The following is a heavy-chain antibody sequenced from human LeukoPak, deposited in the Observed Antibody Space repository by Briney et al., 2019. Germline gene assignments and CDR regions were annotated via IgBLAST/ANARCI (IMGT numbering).Heavy chain of an antibody. D-gene: IGHD1-26*01. Sequence: GGFLRLSCAASGFTFSSYAMSWVRQAPEKGLEWVSTISGSGGSTYYADSVKGRFTISRDNSKNTLYLQMNSLRAEDTAVYYCAFPREGELLGYFDYWGQGTLVTVSS. CDR3: AFPREGELLGYFDY. J-gene: IGHJ4*02. CDR2: ISGSGGST. V-gene: IGHV3-23*01. CDR1: GFTFSSYA.